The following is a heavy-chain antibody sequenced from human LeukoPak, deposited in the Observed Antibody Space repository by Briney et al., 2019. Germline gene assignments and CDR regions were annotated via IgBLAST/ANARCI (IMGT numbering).Heavy chain of an antibody. Sequence: SETLSLTCAVYGGSFSGYYWSWIRQPPGKGLEWIGEINHSGSTNYNPSLKSRVTISVDTSKNQFSLKLSSVTAADTAVYYCARVLNAGSGWYRIDYWGQGTLVTVSS. V-gene: IGHV4-34*01. CDR3: ARVLNAGSGWYRIDY. J-gene: IGHJ4*02. CDR1: GGSFSGYY. CDR2: INHSGST. D-gene: IGHD6-19*01.